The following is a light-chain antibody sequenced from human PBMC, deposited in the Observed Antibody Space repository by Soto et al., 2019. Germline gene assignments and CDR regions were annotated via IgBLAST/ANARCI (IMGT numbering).Light chain of an antibody. CDR3: ATWDGSLPGEV. J-gene: IGLJ2*01. Sequence: QSVLTQSPSVSAAPGQKVTISCAGSSSNIGNNYVSWYQQLPGTAPKLLIYDNNKRPSVIPDRFSGSKSGTSGTLDIAGPQTGDEADYYCATWDGSLPGEVFGGGTKLTVL. CDR1: SSNIGNNY. V-gene: IGLV1-51*01. CDR2: DNN.